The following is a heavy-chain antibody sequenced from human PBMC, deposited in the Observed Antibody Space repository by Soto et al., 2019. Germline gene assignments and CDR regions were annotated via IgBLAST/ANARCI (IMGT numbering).Heavy chain of an antibody. D-gene: IGHD3-3*01. CDR2: ISGSGGST. CDR3: AKDKESDFWSGYYYYYYYYMDV. V-gene: IGHV3-23*01. J-gene: IGHJ6*03. Sequence: GGSLRLSCAASGFTFSSYAMSWVRQAPGKGLEWVSAISGSGGSTYYADSVKGRFTISRDNSKNTLYLQMNSLRAEDTAVYYCAKDKESDFWSGYYYYYYYYMDVWGKGTTVTVSS. CDR1: GFTFSSYA.